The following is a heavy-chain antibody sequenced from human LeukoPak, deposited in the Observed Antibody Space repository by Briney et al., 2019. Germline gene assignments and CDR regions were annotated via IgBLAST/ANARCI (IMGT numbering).Heavy chain of an antibody. CDR2: ISYDGSNK. V-gene: IGHV3-30-3*01. D-gene: IGHD6-13*01. Sequence: PGGSLRLSCAASGFTFSSYAMHWVRQAPGKGLEWVAVISYDGSNKYYADSVKGRFTISRDNSKNTLYLQMNSLRAEDTAVYYCASPPLGSSWYSDAFDIWGQGTMVSVSS. CDR1: GFTFSSYA. CDR3: ASPPLGSSWYSDAFDI. J-gene: IGHJ3*02.